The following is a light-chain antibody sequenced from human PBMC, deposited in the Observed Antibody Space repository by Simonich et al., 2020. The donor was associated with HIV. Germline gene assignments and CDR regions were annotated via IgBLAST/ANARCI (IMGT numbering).Light chain of an antibody. Sequence: IVMTQSPATLSVSPGERPTLSCRASQSIASNLAWYQQKPCQAPRLLIYGASSRATGVPARFSGSGFGTEFSLTISSMQSEDFAVYYCQQYNNWPSPFTFGPGTKVDIK. CDR3: QQYNNWPSPFT. V-gene: IGKV3-15*01. CDR1: QSIASN. J-gene: IGKJ3*01. CDR2: GAS.